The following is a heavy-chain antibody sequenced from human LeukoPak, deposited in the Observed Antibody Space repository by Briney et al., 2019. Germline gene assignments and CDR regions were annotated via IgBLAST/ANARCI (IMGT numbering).Heavy chain of an antibody. CDR2: IYSTGNT. Sequence: PGGSLRLSCAASGFTAIGNYMSWVGQDPGKGLEWVSVIYSTGNTYYADSVMSRFTISRDNSKNALYLQMNSLRAEDTAVYYCARDHPYYYDNWGQGTLVTVSS. CDR3: ARDHPYYYDN. J-gene: IGHJ4*02. CDR1: GFTAIGNY. D-gene: IGHD3-16*01. V-gene: IGHV3-53*01.